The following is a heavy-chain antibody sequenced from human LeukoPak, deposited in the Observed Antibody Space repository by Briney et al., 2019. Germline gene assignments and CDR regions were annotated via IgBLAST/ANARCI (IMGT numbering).Heavy chain of an antibody. J-gene: IGHJ6*03. CDR2: ISGSGGST. D-gene: IGHD1-26*01. V-gene: IGHV3-23*01. CDR1: GFTFSCYG. Sequence: GGSLRLSCAASGFTFSCYGMSWVRQAPGKGLEWVSAISGSGGSTYYADSVKGRFTISRDNSKNTLYLQMNSLRAEDTAVYYCAKDLGWELLVNCYYYMDVWGKGTTVTISS. CDR3: AKDLGWELLVNCYYYMDV.